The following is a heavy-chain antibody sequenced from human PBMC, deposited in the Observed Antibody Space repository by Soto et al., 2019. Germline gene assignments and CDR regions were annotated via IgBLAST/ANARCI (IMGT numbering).Heavy chain of an antibody. Sequence: RRLSCAASGFTFDDYTMQWVRQAPGKGLEWVSLISWDGGITYYADSVKGRFTISRDNSKNSLYLQMNSLTTEDTALYYCAKAGAYNYGSYFDYWGQGTLVTVSS. D-gene: IGHD5-18*01. CDR2: ISWDGGIT. CDR3: AKAGAYNYGSYFDY. CDR1: GFTFDDYT. J-gene: IGHJ4*02. V-gene: IGHV3-43*01.